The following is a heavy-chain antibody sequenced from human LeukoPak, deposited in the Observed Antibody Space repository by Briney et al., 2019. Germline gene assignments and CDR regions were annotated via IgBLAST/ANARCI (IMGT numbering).Heavy chain of an antibody. D-gene: IGHD6-19*01. CDR1: GFTFSSNW. Sequence: GGSLRLSCAASGFTFSSNWMSWVRQAPGKGLEWVANIKQDGSEKYYVDSVKGRFTISRDNAKNSLYLQMNSLRAEDTAVYYCAREVWVAVAGHWFDPWGQGTLVTVSS. CDR3: AREVWVAVAGHWFDP. V-gene: IGHV3-7*01. J-gene: IGHJ5*02. CDR2: IKQDGSEK.